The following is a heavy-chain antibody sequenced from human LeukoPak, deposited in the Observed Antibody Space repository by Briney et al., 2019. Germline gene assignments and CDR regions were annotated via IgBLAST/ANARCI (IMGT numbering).Heavy chain of an antibody. Sequence: GGSLRLSCAASGFTFSSSAMSWVRQAPGKGLEWVSVISGRGGSTYYADSVKGRVTISRDNSKTTLYLQMNSLRAKDTAVYYCAKASRNCSRTSCYEYFQHWGQGTLVTVSS. D-gene: IGHD2-2*01. J-gene: IGHJ1*01. CDR1: GFTFSSSA. V-gene: IGHV3-23*01. CDR3: AKASRNCSRTSCYEYFQH. CDR2: ISGRGGST.